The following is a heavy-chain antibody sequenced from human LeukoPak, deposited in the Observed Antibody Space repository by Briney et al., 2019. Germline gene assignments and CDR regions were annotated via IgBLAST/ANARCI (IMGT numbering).Heavy chain of an antibody. J-gene: IGHJ4*02. CDR1: GDSISSYY. D-gene: IGHD3-10*01. Sequence: SQTLSLTCTVSGDSISSYYWSWIRQPPGKGLEWIGHIHLSGSTNYNPSLNSRVTMSVDTSKKQFSLRLSSVTAADTAVYYCARYVVYGSGKYYFDYWGQGTLVTVSS. CDR3: ARYVVYGSGKYYFDY. CDR2: IHLSGST. V-gene: IGHV4-4*09.